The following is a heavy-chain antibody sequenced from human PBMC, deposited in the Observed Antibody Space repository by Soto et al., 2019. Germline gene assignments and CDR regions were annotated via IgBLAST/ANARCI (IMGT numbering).Heavy chain of an antibody. Sequence: EVQLVESGGGLVQPGGSLRLSCAASGFTFSSYSMNWVRQAPGKGLEWVSYISSSSSTIYYADSVKGRFTISRDNAKNSLYLQINSLRAEDTAVYYCARDGLDYLIDYWGQGTLVTVSS. D-gene: IGHD4-17*01. CDR1: GFTFSSYS. V-gene: IGHV3-48*01. CDR3: ARDGLDYLIDY. CDR2: ISSSSSTI. J-gene: IGHJ4*02.